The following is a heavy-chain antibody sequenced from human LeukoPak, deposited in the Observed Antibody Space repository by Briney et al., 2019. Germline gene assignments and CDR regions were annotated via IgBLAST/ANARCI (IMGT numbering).Heavy chain of an antibody. D-gene: IGHD6-19*01. CDR2: ISYDGNNK. V-gene: IGHV3-30*18. J-gene: IGHJ4*02. CDR1: GFTVSSNY. CDR3: AKKVSSGWYDGGFDL. Sequence: GGSLRLSCAASGFTVSSNYMSWVRQAPGKGLEWVTFISYDGNNKYYADSVKGRFTISRDNSKNTLHLQMNSLRVEDTALYYCAKKVSSGWYDGGFDLWGQGALVTVSS.